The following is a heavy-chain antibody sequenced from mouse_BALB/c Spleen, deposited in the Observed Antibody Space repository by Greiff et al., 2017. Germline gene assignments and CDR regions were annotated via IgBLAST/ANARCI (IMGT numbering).Heavy chain of an antibody. D-gene: IGHD1-1*01. CDR3: ARHITTVVAPFDY. V-gene: IGHV1-77*01. CDR1: GYTFTDYY. Sequence: VQLQQSGAELARPGASVKLSCKASGYTFTDYYINWVKQRTGQGLEWIGEIYPGSGNTYYNEKFKGKATLTADKSSSTAYMQLSSLTSEDSAVYFCARHITTVVAPFDYWGQGTTLTVSS. CDR2: IYPGSGNT. J-gene: IGHJ2*01.